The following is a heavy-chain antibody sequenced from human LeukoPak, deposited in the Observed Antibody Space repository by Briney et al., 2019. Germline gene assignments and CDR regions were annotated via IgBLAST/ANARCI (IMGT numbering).Heavy chain of an antibody. CDR1: GDSVSSNSAA. V-gene: IGHV6-1*01. Sequence: SQTLSLTCAISGDSVSSNSAAWNWIRQSPSRGLEWLGRTYYRSKWYNDYAVSVKSRITINPDTSKNQFSLQLNSVTPEDTAVYYCATNPMYNWNYSDYGMDVWGQGTTVTVSS. D-gene: IGHD1-7*01. CDR3: ATNPMYNWNYSDYGMDV. CDR2: TYYRSKWYN. J-gene: IGHJ6*02.